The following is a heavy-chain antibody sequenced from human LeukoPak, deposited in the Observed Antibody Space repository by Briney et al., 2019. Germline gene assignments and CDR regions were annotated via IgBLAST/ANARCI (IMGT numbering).Heavy chain of an antibody. CDR3: ARDNIAADAFDI. CDR1: GGSFSGYY. J-gene: IGHJ3*02. CDR2: INHSGST. D-gene: IGHD6-13*01. V-gene: IGHV4-34*01. Sequence: SETLSLTCAVYGGSFSGYYWSWIRQPPGKGLEWIGEINHSGSTNYNPSLKSRVTISVDTSKNQFSLKLSSVTAADTAVYYCARDNIAADAFDIWGQGTMITVSS.